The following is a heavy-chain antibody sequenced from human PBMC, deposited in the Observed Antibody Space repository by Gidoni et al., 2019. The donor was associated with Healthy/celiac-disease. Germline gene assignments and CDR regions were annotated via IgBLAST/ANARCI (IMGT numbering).Heavy chain of an antibody. Sequence: EVQLVESGGGLIQPGGSLRLSCAASGFTFSSNYLSWVRQAAGKGLEWVSVIDSGGSTYYADSVKGRFTISRENSKNTLYLQMNSLRAEDTAVYYCASLNPVAGIPFDYWGQGTLVTVSS. V-gene: IGHV3-53*01. CDR2: IDSGGST. CDR1: GFTFSSNY. CDR3: ASLNPVAGIPFDY. D-gene: IGHD6-19*01. J-gene: IGHJ4*02.